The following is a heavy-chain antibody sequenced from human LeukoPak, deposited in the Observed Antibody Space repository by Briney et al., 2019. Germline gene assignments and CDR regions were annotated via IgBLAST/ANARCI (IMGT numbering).Heavy chain of an antibody. CDR3: AKVSSRITIFGVVKPSGYYYYMDV. D-gene: IGHD3-3*01. CDR1: GFTFSSYG. Sequence: GGSLRLSCAASGFTFSSYGMHWVRQAPGKGLEWVAFIRYDGSNKYYADSVKGRFTISRDNSKNTLYLQMNSLRAEDTAVYYCAKVSSRITIFGVVKPSGYYYYMDVWGKGTTVTVSS. V-gene: IGHV3-30*02. J-gene: IGHJ6*03. CDR2: IRYDGSNK.